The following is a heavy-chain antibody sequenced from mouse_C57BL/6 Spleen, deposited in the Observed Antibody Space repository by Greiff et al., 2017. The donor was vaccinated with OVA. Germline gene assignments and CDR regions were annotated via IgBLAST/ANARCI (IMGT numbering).Heavy chain of an antibody. CDR3: ARPSLTPVVATGYFEV. Sequence: QVQLQQSGAELARPGASVKLSCKASGYTFTSYGLSWVKQSTGHGLEWIGEIYPCSGNTYYNEKFKCKATLTADNSSSTAYMELRRLTSEDSAVYFCARPSLTPVVATGYFEVWGTGTTVTFSS. CDR2: IYPCSGNT. CDR1: GYTFTSYG. V-gene: IGHV1-81*01. D-gene: IGHD1-1*01. J-gene: IGHJ1*03.